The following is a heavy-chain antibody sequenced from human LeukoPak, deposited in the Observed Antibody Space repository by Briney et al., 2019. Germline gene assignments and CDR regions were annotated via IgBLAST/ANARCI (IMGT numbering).Heavy chain of an antibody. D-gene: IGHD5-18*01. Sequence: GASVKVSCKASGYTFTTNYIHWVRQAPGQGLEWMAIINPSGGSATYAQKFQDRLTMTRDTSTSTVYVELSSLRSDDTAIYYCARGFSYGCDYWGQGTLVTVSS. CDR1: GYTFTTNY. CDR3: ARGFSYGCDY. V-gene: IGHV1-46*01. CDR2: INPSGGSA. J-gene: IGHJ4*02.